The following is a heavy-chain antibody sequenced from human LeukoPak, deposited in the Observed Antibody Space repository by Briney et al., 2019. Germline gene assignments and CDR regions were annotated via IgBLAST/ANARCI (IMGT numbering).Heavy chain of an antibody. D-gene: IGHD3-10*01. CDR3: ARGQTNRLLWVGESLSNINPFDY. Sequence: ASVKVSCKASGYTFTSYYMHWVRQAPGQGLEWMGIINPSGGSTSYAQKFQGRVTMTRDMSTSTVYMELSSLRSDDTAVYYCARGQTNRLLWVGESLSNINPFDYWGQGTLVTVSS. CDR2: INPSGGST. CDR1: GYTFTSYY. J-gene: IGHJ4*02. V-gene: IGHV1-46*01.